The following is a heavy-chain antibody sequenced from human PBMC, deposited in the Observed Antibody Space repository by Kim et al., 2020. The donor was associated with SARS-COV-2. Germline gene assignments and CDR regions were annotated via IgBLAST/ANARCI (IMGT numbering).Heavy chain of an antibody. CDR3: ARVEGYSGGWSFDY. CDR2: INPNSGGT. Sequence: ASVKVSCKASGYTFTCYYIHWVRQAPGQGLEWMGWINPNSGGTNHAQKFQGRVTMTRDTSISTAYMELSRLRSDDTAVYYCARVEGYSGGWSFDYWGQGTLVTVSS. CDR1: GYTFTCYY. D-gene: IGHD6-19*01. J-gene: IGHJ4*02. V-gene: IGHV1-2*02.